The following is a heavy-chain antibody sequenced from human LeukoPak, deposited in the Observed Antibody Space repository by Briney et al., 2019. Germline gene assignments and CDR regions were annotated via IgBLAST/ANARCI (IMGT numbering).Heavy chain of an antibody. CDR3: ARHTWFIAAAALFGYFDL. CDR1: GGSISSSNW. J-gene: IGHJ2*01. D-gene: IGHD6-13*01. CDR2: IYHSGST. Sequence: SETLSLTCAVSGGSISSSNWWSWVRQPPGKGLEWIGEIYHSGSTNYNPSLKSRVTISVDKSKNQFSLKLSSVTAADTAVYYCARHTWFIAAAALFGYFDLWGRGTLVTVSS. V-gene: IGHV4-4*02.